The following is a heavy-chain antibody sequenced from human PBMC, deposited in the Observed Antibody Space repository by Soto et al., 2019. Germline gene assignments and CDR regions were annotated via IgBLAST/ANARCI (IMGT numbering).Heavy chain of an antibody. CDR2: IYFRGST. CDR3: ARGPPLGY. V-gene: IGHV4-59*12. CDR1: GGSISSYY. J-gene: IGHJ4*02. Sequence: SETLSLTCTVSGGSISSYYWSWIRQPPGKGLEWIGYIYFRGSTNYNPSLKSRVTISVDRSKNQFSLKLSSVTAADTAVYYCARGPPLGYWGQGTLVTVSS.